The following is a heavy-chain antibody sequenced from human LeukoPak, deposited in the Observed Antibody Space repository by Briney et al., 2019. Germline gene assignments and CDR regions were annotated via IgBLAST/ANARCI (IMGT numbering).Heavy chain of an antibody. Sequence: SETLSLTCTVAGGSVSSHRYYWGWLRQPPGKGLEWIGSVYYSGSTYYDPSLKSRVVISVDTSKNQFSLKLSSVTAADTAVYYCARVRHVLYIVRTRGYFDYWGQGTLVTVSS. J-gene: IGHJ4*02. CDR3: ARVRHVLYIVRTRGYFDY. CDR2: VYYSGST. D-gene: IGHD2-8*01. V-gene: IGHV4-39*01. CDR1: GGSVSSHRYY.